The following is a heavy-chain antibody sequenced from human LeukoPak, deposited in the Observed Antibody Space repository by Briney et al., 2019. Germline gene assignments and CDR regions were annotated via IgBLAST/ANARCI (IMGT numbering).Heavy chain of an antibody. CDR2: INHSGSP. V-gene: IGHV4-34*01. CDR3: KQKTAYEILTGYYTSSIDY. Sequence: SETLSLTCAVDGGSFSGYYWSWIRQPPGTGLERIGEINHSGSPNYNPSLNSRFTISVDTYKNQFYLELSSVTAADTAVFFFKQKTAYEILTGYYTSSIDYWGQGTLVTVSS. CDR1: GGSFSGYY. D-gene: IGHD3-9*01. J-gene: IGHJ4*02.